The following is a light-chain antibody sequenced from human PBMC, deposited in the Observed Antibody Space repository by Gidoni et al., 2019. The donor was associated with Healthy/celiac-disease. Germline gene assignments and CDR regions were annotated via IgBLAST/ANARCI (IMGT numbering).Light chain of an antibody. Sequence: EIVLTQSPGTLSLSPGERATLSCRASQSVSSSYLAWYQQKPGQAPRLLIYGASSRATGIPDRFSGSVSGTDFTLTISRLEPEDFAVYYCQQYGSSPVKFGQGTKVEIK. CDR2: GAS. CDR1: QSVSSSY. J-gene: IGKJ1*01. CDR3: QQYGSSPVK. V-gene: IGKV3-20*01.